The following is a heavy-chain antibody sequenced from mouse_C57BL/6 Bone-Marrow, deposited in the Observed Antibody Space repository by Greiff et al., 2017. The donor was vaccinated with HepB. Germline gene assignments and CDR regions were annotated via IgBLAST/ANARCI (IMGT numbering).Heavy chain of an antibody. Sequence: EVHLVESGGGLVQPGGSLKLSCAASGFTFSDYGMAWVRQAPRKGPEWVAFISNLAYSIYYADTVTGRFTISRENAKNTLYLEMSSLRSEDTAMYYCARPNYYGSSHWYFDVWGTGTTVTVSS. V-gene: IGHV5-15*01. D-gene: IGHD1-1*01. CDR1: GFTFSDYG. J-gene: IGHJ1*03. CDR2: ISNLAYSI. CDR3: ARPNYYGSSHWYFDV.